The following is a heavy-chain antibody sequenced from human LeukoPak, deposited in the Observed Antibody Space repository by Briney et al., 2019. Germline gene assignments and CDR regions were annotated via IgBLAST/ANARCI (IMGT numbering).Heavy chain of an antibody. CDR3: VEGIITWPLYYALDV. J-gene: IGHJ6*02. CDR1: GITFCSNA. V-gene: IGHV3-64D*06. CDR2: VSGNGDTT. Sequence: GGSLRLSCSVSGITFCSNAMHWVRQAPGKRLEYISGVSGNGDTTYYADSVKGRITISRDNSKSSLYLQMRCLRAEDTAMYYCVEGIITWPLYYALDVWGQGTTVTVS.